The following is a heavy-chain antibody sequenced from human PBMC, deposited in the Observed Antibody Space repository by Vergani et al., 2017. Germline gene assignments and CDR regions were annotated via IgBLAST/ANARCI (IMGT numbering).Heavy chain of an antibody. CDR3: ARHEMGATALRTFDY. J-gene: IGHJ4*02. D-gene: IGHD1-26*01. V-gene: IGHV4-39*01. CDR1: GGSISSSSYY. CDR2: IYYSGST. Sequence: QVQLQESGPGLVKPSQTLSLTCTVSGGSISSSSYYWGWIRQPPGKGLEWIGSIYYSGSTYYNPSLKSRVTISVDTSKNQFSLKLSSVTAADTAVYYCARHEMGATALRTFDYWGQGTLVTVSS.